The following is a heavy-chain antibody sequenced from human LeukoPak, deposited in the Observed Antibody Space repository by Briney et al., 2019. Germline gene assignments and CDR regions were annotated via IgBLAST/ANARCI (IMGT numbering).Heavy chain of an antibody. J-gene: IGHJ4*02. CDR2: TYSGGDT. Sequence: QPGESLRLSCAASGFTVSNIYMTWVRQAPGKGLEWVSVTYSGGDTYYAESVKGRFTISRDNSKNTLYLQMNSLRAEDTAVYYCARDGVYYYDSSGYSHFDYWGQGTLVTVSS. D-gene: IGHD3-22*01. CDR3: ARDGVYYYDSSGYSHFDY. V-gene: IGHV3-66*02. CDR1: GFTVSNIY.